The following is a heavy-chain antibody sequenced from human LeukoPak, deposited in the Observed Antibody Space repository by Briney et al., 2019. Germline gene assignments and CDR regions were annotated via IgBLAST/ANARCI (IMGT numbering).Heavy chain of an antibody. Sequence: PSETLSLTCAVSGGSFSGYYWSWIRQPPGKGLEWIGEINHSGSTNYNPSLKSRVTISVDTSKNQFSLKLSSVTAADTAVYYCARGVDFWSGYKYYFDYWGQGTLVTVSS. CDR3: ARGVDFWSGYKYYFDY. V-gene: IGHV4-34*01. CDR2: INHSGST. J-gene: IGHJ4*02. D-gene: IGHD3-3*01. CDR1: GGSFSGYY.